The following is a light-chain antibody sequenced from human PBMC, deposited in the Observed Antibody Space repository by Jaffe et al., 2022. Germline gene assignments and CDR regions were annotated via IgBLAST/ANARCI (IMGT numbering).Light chain of an antibody. J-gene: IGKJ3*01. CDR1: PGFYSS. CDR3: QQLNSHPPPFT. Sequence: DIQLTQSPSFLSASVGDRVTITCRASPGFYSSLAWYQQKPGKAPKLLIYSASTLQSGVPSRFSGSRSGTEFTLTITSLQPEDSATYFCQQLNSHPPPFTFGPGTKVDIK. V-gene: IGKV1-9*01. CDR2: SAS.